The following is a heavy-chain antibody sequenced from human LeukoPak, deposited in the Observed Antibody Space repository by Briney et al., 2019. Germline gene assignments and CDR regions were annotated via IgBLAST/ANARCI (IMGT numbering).Heavy chain of an antibody. J-gene: IGHJ4*02. V-gene: IGHV4-34*01. Sequence: PSETLSLTCAVYGGSFRGYYWSWIRQPPGKGLEWIGEVNHSGSTNYNPSLKSRVTISVDTSKNQFSLKLNSVTAADTAVYYCARGPYPLVHWDQGTLVTVSS. CDR1: GGSFRGYY. CDR2: VNHSGST. D-gene: IGHD2-2*01. CDR3: ARGPYPLVH.